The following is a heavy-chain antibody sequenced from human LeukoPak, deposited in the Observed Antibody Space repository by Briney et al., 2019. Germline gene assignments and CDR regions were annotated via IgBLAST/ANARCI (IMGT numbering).Heavy chain of an antibody. Sequence: PGGSLRLSCAASGFTFSSYWMHWVRQAPGKGLVWVSRINSDGSSTSYADSVKGRFTISRDNAKNTLYLQMNSLRAEDTAVYYCARDQQSIAVAGTWPDYWGQGTLVTVSS. D-gene: IGHD6-19*01. CDR3: ARDQQSIAVAGTWPDY. V-gene: IGHV3-74*01. CDR2: INSDGSST. J-gene: IGHJ4*02. CDR1: GFTFSSYW.